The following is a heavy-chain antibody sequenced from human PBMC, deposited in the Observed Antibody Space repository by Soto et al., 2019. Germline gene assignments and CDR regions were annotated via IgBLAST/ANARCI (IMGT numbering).Heavy chain of an antibody. D-gene: IGHD1-26*01. Sequence: QVQLVQSGGEVKKPGASLKVSCKTSGYTFTSHGISWVRQAPGQGLEWMGWISTYNGKTDYAQKFQGRVTMTADTRKSTVYMEVRSLRSDDTAVYYCARLLTAGATYREDAFDMWGQGTKVTVSS. CDR3: ARLLTAGATYREDAFDM. CDR2: ISTYNGKT. CDR1: GYTFTSHG. J-gene: IGHJ3*02. V-gene: IGHV1-18*01.